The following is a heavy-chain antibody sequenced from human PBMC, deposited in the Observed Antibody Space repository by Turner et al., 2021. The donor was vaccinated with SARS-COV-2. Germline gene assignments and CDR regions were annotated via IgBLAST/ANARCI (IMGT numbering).Heavy chain of an antibody. CDR3: ATTNAIFGVVTNYSYYYGMDV. J-gene: IGHJ6*02. CDR2: FDPADVET. Sequence: QVQLVQSGAEVTKPVASVKVSCKVSGYTLTELSMHWVRQAPGKGLEWMGGFDPADVETIYAQKFQGRVTMTEDTSTDTAYMELSSLRSEDTAVYYCATTNAIFGVVTNYSYYYGMDVWGQGTTVTVSS. V-gene: IGHV1-24*01. D-gene: IGHD3-3*01. CDR1: GYTLTELS.